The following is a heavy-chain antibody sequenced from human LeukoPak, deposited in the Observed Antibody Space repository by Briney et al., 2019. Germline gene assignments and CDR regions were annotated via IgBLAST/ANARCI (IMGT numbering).Heavy chain of an antibody. D-gene: IGHD2-2*01. Sequence: PGGSLRLSCAASGFTLRSYWMHWFRQVPGKGLVWVSRINSDGSMTSYADSVKGRFTISRDNAENTLYLQMNSLRAEDTGVYFCGRFTASWHPYIDYWGQGTPVSVSS. V-gene: IGHV3-74*01. J-gene: IGHJ4*02. CDR2: INSDGSMT. CDR3: GRFTASWHPYIDY. CDR1: GFTLRSYW.